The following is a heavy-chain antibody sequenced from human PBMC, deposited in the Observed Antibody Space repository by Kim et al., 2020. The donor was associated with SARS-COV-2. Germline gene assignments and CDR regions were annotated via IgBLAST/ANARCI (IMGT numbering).Heavy chain of an antibody. D-gene: IGHD3-22*01. CDR3: AKVGTNVYYYDSSGPGGWFDP. Sequence: GGSLRLSCAASGFTFSSYAMSWVRQAPGKGLEWVSAISGSGGSTYYADSVKGRFTISRDNSKNTLYLQMNSLRAEDTAVYYCAKVGTNVYYYDSSGPGGWFDPWGQGTLVTVSS. CDR2: ISGSGGST. J-gene: IGHJ5*02. V-gene: IGHV3-23*01. CDR1: GFTFSSYA.